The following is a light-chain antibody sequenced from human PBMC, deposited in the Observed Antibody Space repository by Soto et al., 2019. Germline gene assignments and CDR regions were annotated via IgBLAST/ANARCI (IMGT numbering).Light chain of an antibody. V-gene: IGKV3-15*01. Sequence: EIVMTQSPATLSVSPGERATLSCRASQSVSSNLVWYQQKRGQAPRLLIYGASTRATGIPARFGGSGSGTEFTLTISSLQSEDFAVYYCQQYNNWPPTFGQGTKLEIK. CDR1: QSVSSN. J-gene: IGKJ2*01. CDR2: GAS. CDR3: QQYNNWPPT.